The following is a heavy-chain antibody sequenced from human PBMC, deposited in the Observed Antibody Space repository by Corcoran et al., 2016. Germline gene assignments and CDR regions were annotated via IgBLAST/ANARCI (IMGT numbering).Heavy chain of an antibody. Sequence: QVQLQESGPGLVKPSETLSLTCTVSAYSISSGYYWGWIRQSPGKGLEWIGNIHHSGNTYYSPSLKSRVTISVDVSKNQFSLNLNSVTAADPAGYYCARGDNSGSKRGLDYWGQGTLVTVSS. CDR3: ARGDNSGSKRGLDY. CDR1: AYSISSGYY. CDR2: IHHSGNT. D-gene: IGHD6-19*01. J-gene: IGHJ4*02. V-gene: IGHV4-38-2*02.